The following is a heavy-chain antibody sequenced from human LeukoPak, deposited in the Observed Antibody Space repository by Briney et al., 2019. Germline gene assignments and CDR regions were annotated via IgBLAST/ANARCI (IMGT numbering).Heavy chain of an antibody. CDR2: ISSSSSYI. Sequence: GGSLRLSCAASGFTFSSYSMNWVRQAPGKGLEWVSSISSSSSYIYYADSVKGRFTISRDNAKNSLYLQMNSLRAEDAAVYYCAKDTAGTYSGYDYWGQGTLVTVSS. CDR3: AKDTAGTYSGYDY. CDR1: GFTFSSYS. J-gene: IGHJ4*02. D-gene: IGHD5-12*01. V-gene: IGHV3-21*04.